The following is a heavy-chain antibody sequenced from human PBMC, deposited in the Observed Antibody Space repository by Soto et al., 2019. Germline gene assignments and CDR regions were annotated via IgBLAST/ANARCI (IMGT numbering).Heavy chain of an antibody. Sequence: QVQLQESGPGLVKPSQTLSLTCTVSGGSISSGGYYWSWIRQHPGKGLEWIGYIYYSGSTYYNPSLKSRVTISVDTSKNQFSLQLSSVTAADTAVYYCARLFLGVVPAAMWLDYWGQGTLVTVSS. J-gene: IGHJ4*02. V-gene: IGHV4-31*03. D-gene: IGHD2-2*01. CDR1: GGSISSGGYY. CDR3: ARLFLGVVPAAMWLDY. CDR2: IYYSGST.